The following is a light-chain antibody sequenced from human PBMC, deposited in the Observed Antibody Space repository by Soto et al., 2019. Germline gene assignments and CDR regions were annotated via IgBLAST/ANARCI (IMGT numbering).Light chain of an antibody. Sequence: MTQSPGTLSVSLGERATLSCRASQSVSIHLAWYQQKPGQAPRLLIYDTSTRATGIPARFSGSGSGTEFTLTIVSLQSEEFAVYYCLGCSNWPPITVGQGTRLEI. V-gene: IGKV3-15*01. CDR1: QSVSIH. J-gene: IGKJ5*01. CDR3: LGCSNWPPIT. CDR2: DTS.